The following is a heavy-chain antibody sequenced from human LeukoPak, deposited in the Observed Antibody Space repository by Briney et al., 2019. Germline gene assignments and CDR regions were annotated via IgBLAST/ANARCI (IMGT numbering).Heavy chain of an antibody. CDR1: GGSVSSSSYY. Sequence: SETLSLTCTVSGGSVSSSSYYWGWIRQPPGKGLEWIGSIYFSGSTYYNPSLKSRVTISVDTSKNQFSLKLSSVTAADTAVYYCARGGPATVDYWGQGTLVTVSS. CDR3: ARGGPATVDY. D-gene: IGHD2-2*01. J-gene: IGHJ4*02. CDR2: IYFSGST. V-gene: IGHV4-39*01.